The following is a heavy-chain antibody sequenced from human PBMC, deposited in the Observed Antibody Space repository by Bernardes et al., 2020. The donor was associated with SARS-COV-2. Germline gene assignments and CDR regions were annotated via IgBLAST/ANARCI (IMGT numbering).Heavy chain of an antibody. CDR1: GFTFSSYG. D-gene: IGHD3-9*01. CDR3: AKDRRYYDILTGYSRTPYYYYYYCMDV. Sequence: GGSLRLSCAASGFTFSSYGMHWVRQAPGKGLEWVAVISYDGSNKYYADSVKGRFTISRDNSKNTLYLQMNSLRAEDTAVYYCAKDRRYYDILTGYSRTPYYYYYYCMDVWGQGTTVTVSS. CDR2: ISYDGSNK. V-gene: IGHV3-30*18. J-gene: IGHJ6*02.